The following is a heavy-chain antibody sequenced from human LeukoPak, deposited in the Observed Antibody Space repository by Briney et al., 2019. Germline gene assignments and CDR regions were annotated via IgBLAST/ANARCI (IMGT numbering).Heavy chain of an antibody. CDR3: ARTRYSSSWYPGQFYFDY. CDR1: GGSISSSSYY. J-gene: IGHJ4*02. Sequence: PSETLSLTCTVSGGSISSSSYYWGWIRQPPGKGLEWIGSIYYSGSTYYSPSLKSRVTISVDTSKNQFSLKLSSVTAADTAVYYCARTRYSSSWYPGQFYFDYWGQGTLVTVSS. V-gene: IGHV4-39*01. D-gene: IGHD6-13*01. CDR2: IYYSGST.